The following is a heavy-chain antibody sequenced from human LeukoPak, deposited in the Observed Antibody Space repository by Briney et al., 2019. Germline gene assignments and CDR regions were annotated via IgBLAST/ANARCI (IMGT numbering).Heavy chain of an antibody. CDR3: AKLTWFGEIHDY. D-gene: IGHD3-10*01. CDR2: ISYDGSNK. Sequence: PGRSLRLSCAASGFTFSSYGMHWVRQAPGKGLEWVAVISYDGSNKYYADSVKGRFTISRDNSKNTLYLQMNSLRAEDTAVYYSAKLTWFGEIHDYWGQGTLVTVSS. J-gene: IGHJ4*02. CDR1: GFTFSSYG. V-gene: IGHV3-30*18.